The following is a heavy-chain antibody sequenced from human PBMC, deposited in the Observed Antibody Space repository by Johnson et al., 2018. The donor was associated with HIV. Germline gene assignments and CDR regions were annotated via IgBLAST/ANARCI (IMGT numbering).Heavy chain of an antibody. D-gene: IGHD3-10*01. CDR2: IHYDGSNK. V-gene: IGHV3-30*02. Sequence: QVQLVESGGGLVQPGGSLRLSCAASGFTFSSYGMHWVRQAPGKGLEWVAFIHYDGSNKYYADSVKGRFTISRDNSKNTLYLQMNSLRAEDTAVYYCAKGGRVDAFDIWGQGTMVTVSS. J-gene: IGHJ3*02. CDR3: AKGGRVDAFDI. CDR1: GFTFSSYG.